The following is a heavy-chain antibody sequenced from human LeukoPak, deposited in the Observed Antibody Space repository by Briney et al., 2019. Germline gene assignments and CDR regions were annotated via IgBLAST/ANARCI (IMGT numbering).Heavy chain of an antibody. J-gene: IGHJ4*02. CDR2: IKQDGSEK. CDR3: ARLRGSGYNWNYFGWPSAGDY. V-gene: IGHV3-7*01. D-gene: IGHD1-7*01. Sequence: GGSLRLSCAASGFTFSSYWMSWVRQAPGKGLEWVANIKQDGSEKYYVDSVKGRFTISRDNAKNSLYLQMNSLRAEDTAMYYCARLRGSGYNWNYFGWPSAGDYWGQGTLVTVSS. CDR1: GFTFSSYW.